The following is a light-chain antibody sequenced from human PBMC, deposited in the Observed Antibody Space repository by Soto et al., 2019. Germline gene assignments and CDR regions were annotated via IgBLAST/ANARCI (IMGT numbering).Light chain of an antibody. CDR2: AAS. Sequence: DIPMTQSPSSLSASVGDRVTITCRASQGIYNYLAWYQQKPGKAPKLLIYAASTLEAGVPSRFSGSGSGTDFTLTISSLQPEDVATYYCHKYNTALLTFGQVTRLEIK. V-gene: IGKV1-27*01. CDR3: HKYNTALLT. CDR1: QGIYNY. J-gene: IGKJ5*01.